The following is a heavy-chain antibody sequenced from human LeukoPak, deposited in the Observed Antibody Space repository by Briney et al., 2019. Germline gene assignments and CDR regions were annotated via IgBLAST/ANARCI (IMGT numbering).Heavy chain of an antibody. D-gene: IGHD6-19*01. CDR3: ARPYSSGWYWENWFDP. Sequence: GGSLRLSCAASGFTFSSYLMHWVRQAPGKGLVWVSRINSDGSSTSYADSVKGRFTISRDNAKNTLYLQMNSLRAEDTAVYYCARPYSSGWYWENWFDPWGQGTLVTVSS. V-gene: IGHV3-74*01. CDR1: GFTFSSYL. J-gene: IGHJ5*02. CDR2: INSDGSST.